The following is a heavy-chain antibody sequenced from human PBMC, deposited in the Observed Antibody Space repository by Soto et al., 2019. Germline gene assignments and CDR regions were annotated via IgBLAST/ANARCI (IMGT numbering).Heavy chain of an antibody. Sequence: QVHLVQSGAEVKKPGASVKVSCKGSGYAFTTYGITWVRQAPGQGLEWMGWISAHNGNTNYAQKLQGRATVTRDTSTSTAYMELRSLRADDTAVYYCARGRYGDYWGQGALVTVSS. CDR1: GYAFTTYG. D-gene: IGHD1-1*01. V-gene: IGHV1-18*01. CDR3: ARGRYGDY. CDR2: ISAHNGNT. J-gene: IGHJ4*02.